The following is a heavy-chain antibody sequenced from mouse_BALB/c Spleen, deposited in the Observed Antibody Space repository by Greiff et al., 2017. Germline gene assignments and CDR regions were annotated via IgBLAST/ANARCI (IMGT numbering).Heavy chain of an antibody. D-gene: IGHD1-1*01. J-gene: IGHJ1*01. CDR3: ARCGGSTYWYVDG. CDR2: ISTYYGDA. CDR1: GYTFTDYA. Sequence: QVHVKQSGAELVRPGVSVKISCKGSGYTFTDYAMHWVKQSHAKSLEWIGVISTYYGDASYNQKFKGKATMTVDNSSSTAYMELARLTSEDSAIYYCARCGGSTYWYVDGWGAGTTVTVAS. V-gene: IGHV1S137*01.